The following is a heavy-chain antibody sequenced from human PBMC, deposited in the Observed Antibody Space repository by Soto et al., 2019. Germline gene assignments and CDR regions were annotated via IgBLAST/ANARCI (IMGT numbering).Heavy chain of an antibody. CDR3: ARPRGIAVAGRGFDY. D-gene: IGHD6-19*01. Sequence: VGFRWLSCAACRFSFSSCAMNWVSQAPGKGLEWVSAISGSGGSTYYADSVKGRFTISRDNSKNTLYLQMNSLRAEDTAVYYCARPRGIAVAGRGFDYWGQGTLVTVSS. J-gene: IGHJ4*02. V-gene: IGHV3-23*01. CDR2: ISGSGGST. CDR1: RFSFSSCA.